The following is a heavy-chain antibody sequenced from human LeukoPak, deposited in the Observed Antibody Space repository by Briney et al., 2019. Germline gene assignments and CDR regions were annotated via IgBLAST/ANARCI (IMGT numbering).Heavy chain of an antibody. V-gene: IGHV3-74*01. CDR1: GFTFSDSW. D-gene: IGHD6-6*01. CDR2: TSKDGSDT. Sequence: PGGSLRLSCAASGFTFSDSWMHWVRHGPGKGPEWLSRTSKDGSDTVYADSAKGRLTASRDNARNNVYLELTNLRPDDTALYYCARGGYSGSYYRFSWGRGTLVTVAS. J-gene: IGHJ4*02. CDR3: ARGGYSGSYYRFS.